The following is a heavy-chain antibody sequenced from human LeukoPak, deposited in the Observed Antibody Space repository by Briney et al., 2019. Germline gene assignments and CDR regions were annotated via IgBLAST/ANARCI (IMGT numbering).Heavy chain of an antibody. CDR1: GGSFSGYY. Sequence: SETLSLTCAVYGGSFSGYYWSWIRQPPGKGLEWIGEINHSGSTNYNPSLKSRVTISVDTSKNQFSLKLSSVTAADTAVYYCARGGVVYGVLHYYYYMDVWGKGTTVTVSS. V-gene: IGHV4-34*01. D-gene: IGHD3-3*01. CDR2: INHSGST. CDR3: ARGGVVYGVLHYYYYMDV. J-gene: IGHJ6*03.